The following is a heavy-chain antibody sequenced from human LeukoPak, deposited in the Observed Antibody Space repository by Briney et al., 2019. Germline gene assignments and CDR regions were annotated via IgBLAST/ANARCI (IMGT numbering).Heavy chain of an antibody. CDR3: ARGTDTKPFWSGYWVDV. CDR2: ISSSSSTI. CDR1: GFTFSSYS. V-gene: IGHV3-48*02. D-gene: IGHD3-3*01. J-gene: IGHJ6*02. Sequence: PGGSLRLSCAASGFTFSSYSMNWVRQAPGKGLEWVSYISSSSSTIYYADSVKGRFTISRDNAKNSLYLQMNSLRDEDTAVYYCARGTDTKPFWSGYWVDVWGQGTTVTVSS.